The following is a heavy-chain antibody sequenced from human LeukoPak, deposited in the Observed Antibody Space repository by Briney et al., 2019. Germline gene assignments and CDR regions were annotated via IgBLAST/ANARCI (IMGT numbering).Heavy chain of an antibody. Sequence: GGSLRLSCAASGVSVYTFGMHWVRQAPGKGLEWVAMMWSESNLFHADSVKGRFNIFRDISKNTLFLQMNSLGAEDTAIYYCATEYNAEEAFYHWGQGTLVTVSS. CDR2: MWSESNL. J-gene: IGHJ4*02. CDR1: GVSVYTFG. V-gene: IGHV3-33*01. D-gene: IGHD6-6*01. CDR3: ATEYNAEEAFYH.